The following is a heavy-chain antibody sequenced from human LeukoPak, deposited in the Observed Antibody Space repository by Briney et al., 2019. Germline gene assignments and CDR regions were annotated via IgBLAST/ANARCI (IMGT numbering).Heavy chain of an antibody. D-gene: IGHD1-14*01. CDR1: GFPYSTYW. V-gene: IGHV3-7*01. J-gene: IGHJ4*02. Sequence: GGPLRLSCAASGFPYSTYWMSWVRQAPGKGGEWVANIKEDGSEKYYAASVKGRFTISRDNAKNSLYLQMNNQRAEDTAGYYCARGGTSYCERNYWGQGTLVTVSP. CDR3: ARGGTSYCERNY. CDR2: IKEDGSEK.